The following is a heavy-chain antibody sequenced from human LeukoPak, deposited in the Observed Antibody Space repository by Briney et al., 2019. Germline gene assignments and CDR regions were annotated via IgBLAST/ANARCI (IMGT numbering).Heavy chain of an antibody. J-gene: IGHJ5*02. D-gene: IGHD1-14*01. CDR3: ARPDAASRSWFDP. CDR1: GGSISSSSDY. CDR2: IHASGST. V-gene: IGHV4-61*02. Sequence: SETLTLTCTVSGGSISSSSDYWRWIRQPAGKGLERIGRIHASGSTNYKPSLKSRVTISVDTSKNQFSLKLSSVTAADTAVYYCARPDAASRSWFDPWGQGTLVTVSS.